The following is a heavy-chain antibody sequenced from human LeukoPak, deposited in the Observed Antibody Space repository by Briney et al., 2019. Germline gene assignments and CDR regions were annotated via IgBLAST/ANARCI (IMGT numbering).Heavy chain of an antibody. CDR3: ARALVGTNDY. J-gene: IGHJ4*02. CDR2: IYHSGST. Sequence: SETLSLTCAVSGGSISSSNWWSWVRQPPGKGLEWIGEIYHSGSTNYNPSLKSRVTISVDTSKNQFSLKLSSVTAADTAVYYCARALVGTNDYWGQGTVVTVSS. D-gene: IGHD1-26*01. V-gene: IGHV4-4*02. CDR1: GGSISSSNW.